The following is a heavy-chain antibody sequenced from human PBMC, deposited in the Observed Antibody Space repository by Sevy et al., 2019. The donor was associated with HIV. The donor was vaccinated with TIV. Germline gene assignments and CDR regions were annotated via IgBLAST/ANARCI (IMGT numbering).Heavy chain of an antibody. V-gene: IGHV4-34*01. D-gene: IGHD6-19*01. Sequence: SETLSLTCAVYGGSFSGYYWSWIRQPPGKGLEWIGEINHSGSTNYNPSLKSRVTISVDTSKNQFSLKLNSVTAADTAVYYCARYRVAGNFYYWGQGTLVTVSS. CDR1: GGSFSGYY. CDR3: ARYRVAGNFYY. J-gene: IGHJ4*02. CDR2: INHSGST.